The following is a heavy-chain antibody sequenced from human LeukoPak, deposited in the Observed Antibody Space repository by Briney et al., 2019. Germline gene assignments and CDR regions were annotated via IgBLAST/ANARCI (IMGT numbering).Heavy chain of an antibody. CDR3: AELGITMIGGV. Sequence: SVKVSCKASGGTFSTYAISWVRQAPGQGLEWMGGITPILGTANYAQKFQGRVTINADQSTSTAYMELSSLRSEDTAVYYCAELGITMIGGVWGKGTTVTISS. CDR2: ITPILGTA. D-gene: IGHD3-10*02. J-gene: IGHJ6*04. V-gene: IGHV1-69*10. CDR1: GGTFSTYA.